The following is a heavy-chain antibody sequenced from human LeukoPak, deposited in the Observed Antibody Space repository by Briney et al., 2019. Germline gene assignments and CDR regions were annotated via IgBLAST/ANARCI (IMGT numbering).Heavy chain of an antibody. V-gene: IGHV4-39*07. CDR3: ARDDQEAARFGYYYYYYMDV. J-gene: IGHJ6*03. CDR2: IYYSGST. D-gene: IGHD6-6*01. CDR1: GRSIGSSSYY. Sequence: SETLSLTCTVSGRSIGSSSYYWGWIREPPGKGLEWIGSIYYSGSTYYNPSLKGRVTISVDTSKNKFSLKLSSVTAADTAVYYCARDDQEAARFGYYYYYYMDVWGRGTTVTVSS.